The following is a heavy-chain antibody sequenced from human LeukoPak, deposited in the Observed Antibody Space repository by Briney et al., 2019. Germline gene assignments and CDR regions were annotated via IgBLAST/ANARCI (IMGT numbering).Heavy chain of an antibody. J-gene: IGHJ5*02. CDR3: ARDQYYYGSGSYYNWFDP. Sequence: SETLSLTCTVSGDSISSYYWSWIRQPPGKGLEWIGYIYYSGSTNYNPSLKSRAAISVDTSKNQFSLKLSSVTAADTAVYYCARDQYYYGSGSYYNWFDPWGQGTLVTVSS. D-gene: IGHD3-10*01. CDR2: IYYSGST. V-gene: IGHV4-59*01. CDR1: GDSISSYY.